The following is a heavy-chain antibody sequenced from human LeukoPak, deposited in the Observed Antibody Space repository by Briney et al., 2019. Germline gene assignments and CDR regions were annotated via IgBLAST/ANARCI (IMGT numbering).Heavy chain of an antibody. CDR1: GLTVSGNY. CDR2: TYIGNTT. J-gene: IGHJ5*02. V-gene: IGHV3-53*01. D-gene: IGHD3-10*01. Sequence: GGSLRLSCAASGLTVSGNYMSWVRQGPGKGLEWVSITYIGNTTYYADSVKGRFTISRDNSKNTLYLQMNSLRVEDTAVYYCARPFGSGSFDPWGQGTLVTVSS. CDR3: ARPFGSGSFDP.